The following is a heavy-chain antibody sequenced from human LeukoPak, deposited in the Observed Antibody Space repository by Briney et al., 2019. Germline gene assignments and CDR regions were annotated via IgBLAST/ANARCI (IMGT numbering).Heavy chain of an antibody. V-gene: IGHV4-30-2*05. CDR1: GGSISSGGYS. D-gene: IGHD3-22*01. J-gene: IGHJ4*02. CDR2: IYHSGST. Sequence: SETLSLTCAVSGGSISSGGYSWSWIRQPPGKGLEWIGYIYHSGSTYYNPSLKSRVTISVDTSKNQFSLKLSSVTAADTAVYYCARVGYYYDSSGYYPDYWGQGTLVTVSS. CDR3: ARVGYYYDSSGYYPDY.